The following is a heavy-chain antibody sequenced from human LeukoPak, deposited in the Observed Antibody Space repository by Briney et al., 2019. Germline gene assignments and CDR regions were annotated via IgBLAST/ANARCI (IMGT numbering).Heavy chain of an antibody. V-gene: IGHV4-34*01. CDR2: INHSGYT. CDR3: TRMTAGHDY. J-gene: IGHJ4*02. D-gene: IGHD2-21*02. CDR1: GVSFDDYY. Sequence: SETPSLTCAVSGVSFDDYYWSWVRQTPGKGLEWIGEINHSGYTNDSPSLKSRVTLSIDTSRKQFSLNLRSVTVADTGIYYCTRMTAGHDYWGQGTLVTVSS.